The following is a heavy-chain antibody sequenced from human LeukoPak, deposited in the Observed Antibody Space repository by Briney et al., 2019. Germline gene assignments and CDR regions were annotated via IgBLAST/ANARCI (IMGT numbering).Heavy chain of an antibody. CDR1: GYTFTGYY. J-gene: IGHJ4*02. CDR3: ARGSYDSSGPISY. V-gene: IGHV1-2*02. D-gene: IGHD3-22*01. CDR2: INPNSGGT. Sequence: EASVKVSCKASGYTFTGYYMHWVRQAPGQGLEWMGWINPNSGGTNYAQKFQGRVTMTRDTSISTAYMELSRLRSDDTAVYYCARGSYDSSGPISYWGQGTLVTVSS.